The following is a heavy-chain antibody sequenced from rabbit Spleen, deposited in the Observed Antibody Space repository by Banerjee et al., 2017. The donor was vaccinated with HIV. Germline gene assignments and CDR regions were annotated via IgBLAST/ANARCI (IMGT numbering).Heavy chain of an antibody. CDR1: GLDFSSRYW. CDR2: INTISGGA. D-gene: IGHD4-1*01. V-gene: IGHV1S40*01. CDR3: ARDLAGVVGWNYGL. J-gene: IGHJ6*01. Sequence: QSLEESGGDLVKPGASLTLTCKASGLDFSSRYWICWIRQAPGKGLEWIACINTISGGAVYATWAKGRFTISGASWTTVSLQMTSLTVADTATYFCARDLAGVVGWNYGLWGQGTLVTVS.